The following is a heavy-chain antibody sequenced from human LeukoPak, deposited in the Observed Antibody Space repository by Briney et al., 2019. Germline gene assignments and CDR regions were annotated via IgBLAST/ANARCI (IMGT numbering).Heavy chain of an antibody. V-gene: IGHV4-30-2*01. J-gene: IGHJ4*02. D-gene: IGHD2-2*02. CDR2: IYHSGST. CDR3: ARVGPDCSSTSCYRGGAIFY. Sequence: SETLSLTCTVSGGSISSGGYHWSWIRQPPGKGLEWIGYIYHSGSTYYNPSLKSRVTISVDRSKNQFSLKLSSVTAVDTAVYYCARVGPDCSSTSCYRGGAIFYWGQGTLVTVSS. CDR1: GGSISSGGYH.